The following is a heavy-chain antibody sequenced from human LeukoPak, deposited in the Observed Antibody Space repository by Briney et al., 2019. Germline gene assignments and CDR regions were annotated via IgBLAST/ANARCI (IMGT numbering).Heavy chain of an antibody. CDR3: ARDKETPYYGMDV. CDR2: ISYDGSNK. CDR1: GFTFSSYA. Sequence: PGGSLRLSCAASGFTFSSYAMHWVRQAPGKGLEWAAVISYDGSNKYYADSVKGRSTISRDNSKNTLYLQMNSLRAEDTAVYYCARDKETPYYGMDVWGQGTTVTVSS. V-gene: IGHV3-30-3*01. J-gene: IGHJ6*02.